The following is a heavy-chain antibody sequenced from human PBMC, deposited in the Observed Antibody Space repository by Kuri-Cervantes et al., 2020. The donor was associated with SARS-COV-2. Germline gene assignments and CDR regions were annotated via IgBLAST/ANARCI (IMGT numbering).Heavy chain of an antibody. D-gene: IGHD3-9*01. V-gene: IGHV3-53*04. CDR2: IDSGGST. CDR3: ARGHRHYDILAGDYYYYGMDV. J-gene: IGHJ6*02. Sequence: GESLKISCAASGFPFSRYSMNWVRQAPGKGLEGGSVIDSGGSTYYADTVKGRFTISRHNSKTTLYLQMNSLRAEDTVVYYCARGHRHYDILAGDYYYYGMDVWGQGTTVTVSS. CDR1: GFPFSRYS.